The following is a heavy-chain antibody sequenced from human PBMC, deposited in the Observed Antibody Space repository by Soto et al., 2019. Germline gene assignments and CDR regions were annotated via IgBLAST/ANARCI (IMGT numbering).Heavy chain of an antibody. J-gene: IGHJ6*02. CDR3: ARDRKWIGCSSTSCQYYYYGMDV. V-gene: IGHV1-3*01. D-gene: IGHD2-2*01. Sequence: ASVKVSCKASGYTFTSYAMHWVRQAPGQRLELMGWINDGNGNTKYSQKFQGRDTITRDTSASKAYMELSSLRSEDTAVYYRARDRKWIGCSSTSCQYYYYGMDVWGQGTTVTVSS. CDR2: INDGNGNT. CDR1: GYTFTSYA.